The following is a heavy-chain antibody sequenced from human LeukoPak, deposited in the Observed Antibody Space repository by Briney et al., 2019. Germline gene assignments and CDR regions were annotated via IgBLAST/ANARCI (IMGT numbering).Heavy chain of an antibody. CDR3: ARESGSSGSAGYFDF. Sequence: GGSLRLSCAASGFTFSSYEMNWVRQAPGKGLEWVSYISSSGSTIYYADSVKGRFTISRDNSKDTLFLEMNNLKAEDTAVYYCARESGSSGSAGYFDFRGQGTLVTVSS. CDR1: GFTFSSYE. CDR2: ISSSGSTI. V-gene: IGHV3-48*03. J-gene: IGHJ4*02. D-gene: IGHD3-22*01.